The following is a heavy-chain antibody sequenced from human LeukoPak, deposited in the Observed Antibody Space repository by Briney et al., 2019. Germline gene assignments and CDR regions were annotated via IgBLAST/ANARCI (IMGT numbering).Heavy chain of an antibody. V-gene: IGHV4-4*07. Sequence: SETLSLTCTVSGGSISSYYWSWIRRPAGKGLEWIGRIYTSGSTNYNPSLKSRVTMSVDTSKNQFSLKLSSVTAADTAVYYCARDIVVVVAATTGDYNYYGMDVWGQGTTVTVSS. CDR3: ARDIVVVVAATTGDYNYYGMDV. D-gene: IGHD2-15*01. CDR1: GGSISSYY. CDR2: IYTSGST. J-gene: IGHJ6*02.